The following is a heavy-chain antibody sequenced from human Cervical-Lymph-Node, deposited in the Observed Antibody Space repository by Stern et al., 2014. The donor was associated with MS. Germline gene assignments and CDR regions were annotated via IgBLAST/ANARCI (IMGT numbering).Heavy chain of an antibody. CDR1: GGSISSSYY. CDR3: VRQVTVRSRFDY. Sequence: QLQLQESGPGLVKPSETLSRTCTVSGGSISSSYYWGWIRQSSGKGLEWIGSIDDTGRTFYNPSLKSRVTISGDTSNHQFSLTLSAVTAADTAVYYCVRQVTVRSRFDYWGQGTLVTVSS. J-gene: IGHJ4*02. D-gene: IGHD4-11*01. V-gene: IGHV4-39*01. CDR2: IDDTGRT.